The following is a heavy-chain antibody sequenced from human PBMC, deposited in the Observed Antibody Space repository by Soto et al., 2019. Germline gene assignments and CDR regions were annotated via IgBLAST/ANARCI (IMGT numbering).Heavy chain of an antibody. D-gene: IGHD5-12*01. Sequence: QVQLVQSGAEVKKPGASVKVSCKASGYTFIGYYIHWVRQAPGQGLEWMGWINPNSGGAKYSQKFQAWVPLTSDTSISTACMELGRLKSDYTAVYYCARSGGGYDLGDYWGQGTLVIVSS. V-gene: IGHV1-2*04. CDR3: ARSGGGYDLGDY. CDR2: INPNSGGA. CDR1: GYTFIGYY. J-gene: IGHJ4*02.